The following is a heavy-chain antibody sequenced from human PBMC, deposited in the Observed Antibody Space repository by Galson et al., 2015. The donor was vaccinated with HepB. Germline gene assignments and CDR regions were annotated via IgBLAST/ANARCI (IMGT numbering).Heavy chain of an antibody. J-gene: IGHJ5*02. Sequence: SVKVSCKASGGTFKSYTFGWARQAPGQGLEWMGGIIPIFDMGTYAQRFQGRLTITADKPRTTVYMDLSSLTSEDTAIYFCAIAADCSAGSCHEGSWGQGTLITVSS. CDR3: AIAADCSAGSCHEGS. CDR1: GGTFKSYT. CDR2: IIPIFDMG. V-gene: IGHV1-69*10. D-gene: IGHD2-15*01.